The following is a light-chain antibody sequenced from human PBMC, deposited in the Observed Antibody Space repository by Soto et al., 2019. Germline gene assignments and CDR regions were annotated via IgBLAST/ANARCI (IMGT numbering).Light chain of an antibody. CDR3: QQFNSYPLT. CDR2: DAS. CDR1: QGISSA. V-gene: IGKV1-13*02. Sequence: AIQLTQSPSSLSASVGDRVTISCRASQGISSALAWYQQKPGKAPKILIYDASSLESGVPSRFSGSGFGTDFTLNISSLQPEDFATYSCQQFNSYPLTFGGGTKVEIK. J-gene: IGKJ4*01.